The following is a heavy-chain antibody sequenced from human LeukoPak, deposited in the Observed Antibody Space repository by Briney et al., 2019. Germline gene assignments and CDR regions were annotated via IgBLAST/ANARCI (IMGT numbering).Heavy chain of an antibody. CDR1: GFTFSSYG. Sequence: HPGRSLRLSCAASGFTFSSYGMHWVRQAPGKGLEWVAVIWYDGSNKYYADSVKGRFTISRDNSKNTLYLQMNSLRAEDTAVYYCARRGGYCSSTSCRRGHWFDPWGQGTLVTVSS. V-gene: IGHV3-33*01. J-gene: IGHJ5*02. D-gene: IGHD2-2*01. CDR3: ARRGGYCSSTSCRRGHWFDP. CDR2: IWYDGSNK.